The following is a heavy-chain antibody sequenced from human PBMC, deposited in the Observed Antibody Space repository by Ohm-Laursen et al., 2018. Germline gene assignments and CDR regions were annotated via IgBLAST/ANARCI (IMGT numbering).Heavy chain of an antibody. V-gene: IGHV4-59*01. CDR3: ARDLIAYCPTTSCDNFGMDV. J-gene: IGHJ6*02. CDR1: GASINLYC. Sequence: SDTLSLTCTVSGASINLYCWSWIRQPPGKGLEWIGYINHSGSTNYNPSLKSRLNISVDTSKNQFSLKLTSVTAADTAVYYCARDLIAYCPTTSCDNFGMDVWGQGTTVTVSS. D-gene: IGHD2-2*01. CDR2: INHSGST.